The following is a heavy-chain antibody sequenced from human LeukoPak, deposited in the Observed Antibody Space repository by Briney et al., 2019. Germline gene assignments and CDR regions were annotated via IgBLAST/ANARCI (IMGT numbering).Heavy chain of an antibody. J-gene: IGHJ3*02. D-gene: IGHD3-16*01. CDR2: IIPIFGTA. Sequence: SVKVSCKASGYTFTSYAMNWVRQAPGQGLEWMGGIIPIFGTANYAQKFQGRVTITADESTSTAYMELSSLRSEDTAVYYCARGITRPIGQFVPVDAFDIWGQGTMVTVSS. CDR3: ARGITRPIGQFVPVDAFDI. V-gene: IGHV1-69*13. CDR1: GYTFTSYA.